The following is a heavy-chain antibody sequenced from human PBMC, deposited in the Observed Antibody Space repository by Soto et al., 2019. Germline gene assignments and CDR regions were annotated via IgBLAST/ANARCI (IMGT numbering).Heavy chain of an antibody. CDR3: ASLRVTPIFHSWFDP. D-gene: IGHD3-3*02. CDR2: IYYSGST. Sequence: QVQLQESGPGLVKPSQTLSLTCTVSGGSISSGGYYWSWIRQPPGKGLEWIGYIYYSGSTNYNPSLKSRVTISVDTSKNQFSLKLSSVTAADTAVYYCASLRVTPIFHSWFDPWGQGTLVTVSS. V-gene: IGHV4-61*08. CDR1: GGSISSGGYY. J-gene: IGHJ5*02.